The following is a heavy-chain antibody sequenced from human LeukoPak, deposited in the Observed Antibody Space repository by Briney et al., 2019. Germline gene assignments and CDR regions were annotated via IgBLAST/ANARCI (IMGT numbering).Heavy chain of an antibody. J-gene: IGHJ4*02. Sequence: PGRSLRLSCAASGFTFSIYGMHWVRQAPGKGLEWAAVIWYDGSNKYYADSVKGRFTISRDNSKNTLYLEMNSLRAKDTAVYYCARDRYYYDSSGYYYDYWGQGTLVTVSS. D-gene: IGHD3-22*01. V-gene: IGHV3-33*01. CDR1: GFTFSIYG. CDR2: IWYDGSNK. CDR3: ARDRYYYDSSGYYYDY.